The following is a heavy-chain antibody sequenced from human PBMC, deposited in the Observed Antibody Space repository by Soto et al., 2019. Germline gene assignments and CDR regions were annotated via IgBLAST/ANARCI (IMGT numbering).Heavy chain of an antibody. CDR1: AFSFSSYS. D-gene: IGHD5-12*01. Sequence: EVQLVESGGGLVKPGGSLRLSCAASAFSFSSYSMNWVRQAPGKGLEWVSSISSSSSYIYYADSVKGRFTISRDNAKNSLYLQMNSLRAEDTAVYYCARDRRDGYNFDYWGQGTLVTVSS. CDR2: ISSSSSYI. V-gene: IGHV3-21*01. J-gene: IGHJ4*02. CDR3: ARDRRDGYNFDY.